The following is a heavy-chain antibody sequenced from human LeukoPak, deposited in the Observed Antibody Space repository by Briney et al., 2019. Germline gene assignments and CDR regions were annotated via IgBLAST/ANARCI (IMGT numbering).Heavy chain of an antibody. D-gene: IGHD3-10*01. Sequence: PSETLSLTCTVSGGSVTSGSYYRSWIRQPPGKGLEWIGYIYDDGSTKYKPSLKSRVTISADTSKNHFSLKLKSATAADTAVYLCARGFYRFGESLIDYWGQGILVTVSS. CDR2: IYDDGST. V-gene: IGHV4-61*03. J-gene: IGHJ4*02. CDR1: GGSVTSGSYY. CDR3: ARGFYRFGESLIDY.